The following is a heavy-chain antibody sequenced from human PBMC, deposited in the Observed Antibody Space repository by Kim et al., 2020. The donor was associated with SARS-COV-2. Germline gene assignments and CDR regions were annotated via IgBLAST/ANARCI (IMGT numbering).Heavy chain of an antibody. V-gene: IGHV4-31*03. CDR1: GGSISSGGYY. Sequence: SETLSLTCTVSGGSISSGGYYWSWIRQHPGKGLEWIGYIYYSGSTYYNPSLKSRATMSVDTSKNQFSLKLSSVTAADTAAYYCARGLFTYYYDSSGYFDYWGQGILVTVSS. J-gene: IGHJ4*02. D-gene: IGHD3-22*01. CDR3: ARGLFTYYYDSSGYFDY. CDR2: IYYSGST.